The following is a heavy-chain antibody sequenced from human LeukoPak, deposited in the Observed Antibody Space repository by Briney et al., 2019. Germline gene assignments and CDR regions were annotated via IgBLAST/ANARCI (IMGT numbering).Heavy chain of an antibody. V-gene: IGHV1-69*13. CDR3: ARGGTLRAAAGNDY. CDR1: GGTFSSYA. D-gene: IGHD6-13*01. J-gene: IGHJ4*02. CDR2: IIPIFGTA. Sequence: SVKVSCKASGGTFSSYAISWVRQAPGQGLEWMGGIIPIFGTANYAQKFQGSVTITADESTSTAYVELSSLRSEDTAVYYCARGGTLRAAAGNDYWGQGTLVTVSS.